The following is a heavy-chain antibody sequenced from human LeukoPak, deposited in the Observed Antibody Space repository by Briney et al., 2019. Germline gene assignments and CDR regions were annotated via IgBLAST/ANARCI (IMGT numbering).Heavy chain of an antibody. CDR2: INPNSGGT. J-gene: IGHJ6*02. CDR1: GYTFTGYY. CDR3: ASLSVWSLSVYSSGWYRHGMDV. D-gene: IGHD6-19*01. V-gene: IGHV1-2*02. Sequence: ASVKVSCKASGYTFTGYYTHWVRQAPGQGLEWMGWINPNSGGTNYAQKFQGRVTMTRDTSISTAYMELSRLRSDDTAVYYCASLSVWSLSVYSSGWYRHGMDVWGQGTTVTVSS.